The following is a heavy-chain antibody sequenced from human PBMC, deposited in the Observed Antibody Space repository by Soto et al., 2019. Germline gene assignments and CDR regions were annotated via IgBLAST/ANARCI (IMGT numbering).Heavy chain of an antibody. CDR1: AGSISSSSYH. Sequence: SETRSLPCTVSAGSISSSSYHWCWLRQPPGKGLEWIGSIYYSGSTYYNPSLKSRVTISVDTSKNQFSLKLSSVTAADTAVYYCARHTPAISISDHWGQGTLVTVS. CDR3: ARHTPAISISDH. D-gene: IGHD2-15*01. J-gene: IGHJ4*02. CDR2: IYYSGST. V-gene: IGHV4-39*01.